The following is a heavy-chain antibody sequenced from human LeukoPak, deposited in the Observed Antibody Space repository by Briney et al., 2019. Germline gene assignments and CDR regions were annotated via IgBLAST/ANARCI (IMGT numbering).Heavy chain of an antibody. J-gene: IGHJ4*02. V-gene: IGHV3-74*01. CDR3: ARELYSGSYYGVDY. D-gene: IGHD1-26*01. Sequence: PRGSLRLSCAASGFTFSSYWMHWVRQAPGKGLVWVSRINSDGSSTSYADSVKGRFTISRDNAKNTLYLQMNSLRAEDTAVYYCARELYSGSYYGVDYWGQGTLVTVSS. CDR1: GFTFSSYW. CDR2: INSDGSST.